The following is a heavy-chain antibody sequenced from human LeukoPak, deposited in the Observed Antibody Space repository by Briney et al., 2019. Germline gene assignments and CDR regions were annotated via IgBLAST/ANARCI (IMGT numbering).Heavy chain of an antibody. CDR1: GFIFDDYA. CDR2: IRGGGGVK. D-gene: IGHD1-26*01. Sequence: VGSLRLSCAASGFIFDDYAMHWVRQAPGKGLEYVSVIRGGGGVKYYAASVKGRFTISRDNSKNTLYLQMNSLRAEDTAVYYCAKDLEYSGTYPDALDIWGQGTMVTVSS. J-gene: IGHJ3*02. V-gene: IGHV3-23*01. CDR3: AKDLEYSGTYPDALDI.